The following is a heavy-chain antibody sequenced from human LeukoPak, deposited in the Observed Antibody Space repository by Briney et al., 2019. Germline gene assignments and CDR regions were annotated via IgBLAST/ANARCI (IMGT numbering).Heavy chain of an antibody. CDR1: GGSISSYY. J-gene: IGHJ6*02. CDR3: ARLFPATGTPYYYIMDV. D-gene: IGHD6-13*01. V-gene: IGHV4-59*12. CDR2: IDYSGTT. Sequence: SETLSLTCTVSGGSISSYYWSWIRQPPGKGLEWIGFIDYSGTTNYNPSLKSGVTMSVDTSKNQFSLRLSSVTAADTAVYYCARLFPATGTPYYYIMDVWGQGTTVTVSS.